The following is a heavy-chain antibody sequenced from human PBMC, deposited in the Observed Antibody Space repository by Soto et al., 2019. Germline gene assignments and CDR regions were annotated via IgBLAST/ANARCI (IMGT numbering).Heavy chain of an antibody. CDR1: GFFFSSYT. V-gene: IGHV3-23*01. CDR2: FSATSENT. D-gene: IGHD6-19*01. CDR3: AKARDQQWVRLPFDY. J-gene: IGHJ4*02. Sequence: EVQLLESGGGLVQPGGSLRLSCVGSGFFFSSYTMTWVRQAPGQGLEWVSSFSATSENTYYADSVRGRFTISRDNSKNTLFLQINSLTAEDTAMYYCAKARDQQWVRLPFDYWGQGILVIVSS.